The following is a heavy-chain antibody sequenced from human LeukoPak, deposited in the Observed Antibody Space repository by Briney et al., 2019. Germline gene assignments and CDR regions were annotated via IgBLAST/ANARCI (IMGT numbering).Heavy chain of an antibody. V-gene: IGHV3-23*01. CDR3: AKDPFGVVNYYYYMDV. Sequence: PGGSLRLSCAASGFTFSSYAVSWVRQAPGKGLEWVSAISGSGGSTYYADSVKGRFTISRDNSKNTLYLQMNSLRAEDTAVYYCAKDPFGVVNYYYYMDVWGKGTTVTVSS. CDR1: GFTFSSYA. CDR2: ISGSGGST. D-gene: IGHD3-3*01. J-gene: IGHJ6*03.